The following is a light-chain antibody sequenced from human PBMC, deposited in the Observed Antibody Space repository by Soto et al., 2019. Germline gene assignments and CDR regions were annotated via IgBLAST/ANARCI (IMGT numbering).Light chain of an antibody. Sequence: DIQMTQSPSTLSASIGDRVTITCRASQTISDWLAWHQQKPGKAPKLLIYDASSLESGVPSRFSASGSGTEFTLTISSLQPDDFATYYCQQYDSYQWTFGQGTKVDIK. V-gene: IGKV1-5*01. CDR1: QTISDW. J-gene: IGKJ1*01. CDR2: DAS. CDR3: QQYDSYQWT.